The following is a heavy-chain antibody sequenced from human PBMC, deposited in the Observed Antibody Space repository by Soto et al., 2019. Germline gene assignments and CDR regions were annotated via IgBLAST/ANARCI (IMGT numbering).Heavy chain of an antibody. J-gene: IGHJ6*02. CDR2: ISYDGSNK. V-gene: IGHV3-30*18. Sequence: GGSLRLSCAASGFTFSSYGMHWVRQAPGKGLEWVAVISYDGSNKYYADSVKGRFTISRDNSKNTLYLQMNSLRAEDTAVYYCAKAPGYGYYGSGSYFNYYYYGMDVWGQGTMVTVSS. CDR3: AKAPGYGYYGSGSYFNYYYYGMDV. CDR1: GFTFSSYG. D-gene: IGHD3-10*01.